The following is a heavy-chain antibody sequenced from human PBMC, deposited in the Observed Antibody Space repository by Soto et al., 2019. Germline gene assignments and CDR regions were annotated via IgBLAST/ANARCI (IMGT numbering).Heavy chain of an antibody. Sequence: PSETLSLTCAVYGGSFSGYYWSWIRQPPGKGLEWIGEINHSGSTNYNPSLKSRVTISVDTSKNQFSLKLSSVTAADTAVYYCARINVVAGTAYWGQGTLVTVSS. CDR3: ARINVVAGTAY. D-gene: IGHD6-19*01. CDR1: GGSFSGYY. CDR2: INHSGST. J-gene: IGHJ4*02. V-gene: IGHV4-34*01.